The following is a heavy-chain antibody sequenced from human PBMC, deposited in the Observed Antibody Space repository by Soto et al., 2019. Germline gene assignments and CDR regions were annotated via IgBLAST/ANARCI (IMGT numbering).Heavy chain of an antibody. CDR1: GYSFTSYW. D-gene: IGHD2-2*01. CDR2: IDPSDSYT. V-gene: IGHV5-10-1*01. CDR3: ASSPRGYCSSTSCRELGNYDGMDV. J-gene: IGHJ6*01. Sequence: PGESLKISCKGSGYSFTSYWISWVRQMPGKGLEWMGRIDPSDSYTNYSPSFQGHVTISADKSISTAYLQWSSLKASDTAMYYCASSPRGYCSSTSCRELGNYDGMDVWGPRDHGHRLL.